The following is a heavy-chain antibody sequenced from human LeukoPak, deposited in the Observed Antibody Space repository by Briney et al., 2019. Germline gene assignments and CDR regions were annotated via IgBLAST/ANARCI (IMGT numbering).Heavy chain of an antibody. CDR1: DGSITNND. J-gene: IGHJ4*02. CDR2: VHYSGTT. D-gene: IGHD3-10*01. Sequence: SETLSLTCTVSDGSITNNDWSWVRQTPGKGLEFIGYVHYSGTTNYNPSLRSRVTISIDTSRKHFFLKLKSVTAADTAVYYCAREKELWFGESPFDYWGQGTLVTVSS. CDR3: AREKELWFGESPFDY. V-gene: IGHV4-59*01.